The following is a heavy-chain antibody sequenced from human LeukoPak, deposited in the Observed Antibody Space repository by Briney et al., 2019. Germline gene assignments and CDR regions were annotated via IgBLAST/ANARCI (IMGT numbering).Heavy chain of an antibody. J-gene: IGHJ4*02. V-gene: IGHV1-18*01. D-gene: IGHD3-9*01. CDR1: GYTFTSYG. CDR3: ARVKGDILTGKAADY. CDR2: ISAYNGNT. Sequence: ASVKVSCKASGYTFTSYGISWVRQAPGQGLEWMGWISAYNGNTNYAQKLQGRVTMTTDTSTSTAYMELRSLRSDDTAVYYCARVKGDILTGKAADYWGQGTLVTVSS.